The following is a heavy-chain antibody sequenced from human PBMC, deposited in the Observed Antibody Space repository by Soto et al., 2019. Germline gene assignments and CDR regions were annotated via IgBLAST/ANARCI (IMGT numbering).Heavy chain of an antibody. CDR3: ARLQSAAGDNDLTFDY. J-gene: IGHJ4*02. D-gene: IGHD6-13*01. CDR2: IDPSDSYT. CDR1: GYSFTSYW. Sequence: EVQLVQSGAEVKKPGESLRISCKGSGYSFTSYWISWVRQMPVKGLEWMGRIDPSDSYTNYSPSFQGHVTISADKSISTAYLQWCSLKTSDTAMYYCARLQSAAGDNDLTFDYWGQGTLVTVSS. V-gene: IGHV5-10-1*01.